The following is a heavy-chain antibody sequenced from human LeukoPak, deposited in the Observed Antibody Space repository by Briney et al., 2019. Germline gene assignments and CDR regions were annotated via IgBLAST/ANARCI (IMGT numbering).Heavy chain of an antibody. Sequence: GGSLRLSCAPSGFTLDDYAMHGVRQAPRKGLAWVSGISEYSGRIGYADSVKARFTISRDNAKNSLYLQMNSLRAEDTALYYCAKGTVAGTRGAAGTHWGQGTLVTVSS. V-gene: IGHV3-9*01. J-gene: IGHJ4*02. CDR1: GFTLDDYA. CDR3: AKGTVAGTRGAAGTH. CDR2: ISEYSGRI. D-gene: IGHD6-19*01.